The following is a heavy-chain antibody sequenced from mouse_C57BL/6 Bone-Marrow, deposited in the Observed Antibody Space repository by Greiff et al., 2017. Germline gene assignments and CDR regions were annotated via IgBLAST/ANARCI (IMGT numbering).Heavy chain of an antibody. CDR3: ARQPSDYYGSSYQGAMDY. CDR2: ISNGGGST. V-gene: IGHV5-12*01. CDR1: GFTFSDYY. J-gene: IGHJ4*01. D-gene: IGHD1-1*01. Sequence: EVKVVESGGGLVQPGGSLKLSCAASGFTFSDYYMYWVRQTPEKRLEWVAYISNGGGSTYYPDTVKGRFTISRDNAKNTLYLQMSRLKSEDTAMYYCARQPSDYYGSSYQGAMDYWGQGTSVTVSS.